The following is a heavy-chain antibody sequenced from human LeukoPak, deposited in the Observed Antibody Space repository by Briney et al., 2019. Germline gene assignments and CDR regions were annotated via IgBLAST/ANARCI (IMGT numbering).Heavy chain of an antibody. J-gene: IGHJ3*02. CDR1: GFTFSSYS. Sequence: GGSLRLSCAASGFTFSSYSMNWVRQAPGKGLEWVSYISSSSTIYYADSVKGRFTISRDNAKNSLYLQMNSLRAEDTAVYYCARVGGGLDAFDIWGQGTMVTVSS. CDR2: ISSSSTI. D-gene: IGHD3-16*01. V-gene: IGHV3-48*04. CDR3: ARVGGGLDAFDI.